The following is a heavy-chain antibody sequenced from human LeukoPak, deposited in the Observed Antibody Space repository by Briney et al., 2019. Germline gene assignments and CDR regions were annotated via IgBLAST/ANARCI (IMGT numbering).Heavy chain of an antibody. D-gene: IGHD3-22*01. CDR2: IYYSGST. J-gene: IGHJ4*02. Sequence: SETLSLTCTVSGGSISSSSYYWGWIRQPPGKGLEWIGSIYYSGSTYYNPSLKSRVTISVDTSKNQFSLKLSSVTAADTAVYYCARSVPAYYDSSGYYYFDYRGQGTLVTVSS. CDR1: GGSISSSSYY. CDR3: ARSVPAYYDSSGYYYFDY. V-gene: IGHV4-39*01.